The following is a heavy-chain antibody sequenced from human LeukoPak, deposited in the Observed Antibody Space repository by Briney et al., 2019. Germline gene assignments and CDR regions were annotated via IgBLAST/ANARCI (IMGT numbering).Heavy chain of an antibody. J-gene: IGHJ4*02. CDR3: ARKRAAGTLDY. CDR1: GGSFSGYY. V-gene: IGHV4-34*01. CDR2: INHGGST. D-gene: IGHD6-13*01. Sequence: PSETLSLTCAVYGGSFSGYYWSWIRQPPGKGLEWIGEINHGGSTNYNPSLKSRVTISVDTSKNQFSLKLSSVTAADTAVYYCARKRAAGTLDYWGQGTLVTVSS.